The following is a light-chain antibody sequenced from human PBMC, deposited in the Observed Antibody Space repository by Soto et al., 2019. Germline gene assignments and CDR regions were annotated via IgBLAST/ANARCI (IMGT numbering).Light chain of an antibody. CDR3: QQRSNWPSIT. Sequence: EMVMTQSPAILSVSPGESATLSCRASQSVNSNYLAWYQHHPGQPPRLLIYGASRRASGIPDRFSGSGSGTDFTLTISNLEPEDFAVYYCQQRSNWPSITFGQGTRLEIK. CDR2: GAS. V-gene: IGKV3D-20*02. J-gene: IGKJ5*01. CDR1: QSVNSNY.